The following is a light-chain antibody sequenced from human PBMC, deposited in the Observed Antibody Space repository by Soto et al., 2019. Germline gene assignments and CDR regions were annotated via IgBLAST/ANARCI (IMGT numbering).Light chain of an antibody. CDR1: QSVSSSY. CDR3: QQYGSSRGWT. J-gene: IGKJ1*01. CDR2: GAS. V-gene: IGKV3-20*01. Sequence: EIVLTQSPGTLSLSPGERATLSCRASQSVSSSYLAWYQQKPGQAPRLLIYGASSRATGIPDRFSGSGSGTDFTLTISRLEPEDFAVYYCQQYGSSRGWTFGPGSK.